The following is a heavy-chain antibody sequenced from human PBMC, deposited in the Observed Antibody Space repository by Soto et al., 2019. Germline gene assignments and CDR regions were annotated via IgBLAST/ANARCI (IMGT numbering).Heavy chain of an antibody. CDR2: ISGSGGST. J-gene: IGHJ5*02. Sequence: PGGSLRLSCAASGFTFSSYAMSWVRQAPGKGLEWVSAISGSGGSTYYADSVKGRFTISRDNSKNTLYLQMNSLRAEDTAVYYCAKDRDIVVVPARFDXWGQGTLVTVSS. CDR3: AKDRDIVVVPARFDX. V-gene: IGHV3-23*01. CDR1: GFTFSSYA. D-gene: IGHD2-2*01.